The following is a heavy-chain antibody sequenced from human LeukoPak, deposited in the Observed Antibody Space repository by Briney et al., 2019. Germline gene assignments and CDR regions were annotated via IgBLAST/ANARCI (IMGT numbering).Heavy chain of an antibody. D-gene: IGHD3-10*01. CDR2: IYYSGST. CDR3: PRRYYGWPAYFNY. CDR1: GGSISISY. V-gene: IGHV4-59*08. Sequence: SETLSLTCTVSGGSISISYWSWFRQPPGKGLEWIGYIYYSGSTNYNPSLRSRVTISIDTSKNRFSLRLSSVTAADTAVYYCPRRYYGWPAYFNYWGQGTLVTVSS. J-gene: IGHJ4*02.